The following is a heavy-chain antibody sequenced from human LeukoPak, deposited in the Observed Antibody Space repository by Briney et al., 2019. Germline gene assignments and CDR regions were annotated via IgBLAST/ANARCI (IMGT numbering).Heavy chain of an antibody. J-gene: IGHJ4*02. CDR3: AKEQMHRAVDYFDY. D-gene: IGHD6-19*01. Sequence: PGASLRLSCAASGLTSSSYAMSWVRQAPGMGLERVSAISGSGGSTYYADSVKGRFTISRDNSKNTLYLQMNSLRAEDTAVYYCAKEQMHRAVDYFDYWGQGTLVTVSS. CDR2: ISGSGGST. CDR1: GLTSSSYA. V-gene: IGHV3-23*01.